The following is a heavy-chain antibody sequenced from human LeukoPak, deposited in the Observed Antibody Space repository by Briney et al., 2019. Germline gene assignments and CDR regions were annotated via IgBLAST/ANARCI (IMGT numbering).Heavy chain of an antibody. D-gene: IGHD3-16*02. CDR3: AIFDYVWGSYRNDY. J-gene: IGHJ4*02. CDR2: LYYSGST. V-gene: IGHV4-39*01. CDR1: GGSISRNSYY. Sequence: SETLSPTCSVSGGSISRNSYYWGWIRQPPGKGLEWIGSLYYSGSTYHNPSLKSRVTISVDTSKNQFSLKLSSVTAADTAVYYCAIFDYVWGSYRNDYWGQGTLVTVSS.